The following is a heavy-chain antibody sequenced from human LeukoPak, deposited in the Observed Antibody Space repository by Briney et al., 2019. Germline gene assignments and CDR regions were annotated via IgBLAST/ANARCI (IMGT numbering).Heavy chain of an antibody. V-gene: IGHV3-43*01. CDR1: GFTFADHT. Sequence: PGGSLRLSCAASGFTFADHTMHWVRQAPAKGLGWVSVINWDGGSTYYADSVKGRFAISRDNSRDSLYLHMTSLTTDDSALYYCARGYSDHDLAIDYWGQGTLVTVSS. D-gene: IGHD5-12*01. CDR2: INWDGGST. CDR3: ARGYSDHDLAIDY. J-gene: IGHJ4*02.